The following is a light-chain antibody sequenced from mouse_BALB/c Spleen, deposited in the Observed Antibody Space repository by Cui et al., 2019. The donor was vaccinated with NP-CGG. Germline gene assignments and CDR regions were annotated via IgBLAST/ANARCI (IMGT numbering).Light chain of an antibody. Sequence: QVVVTQASAPTTSPGETVTLTCRSSTGTVTTSNYANWVQENPDHLFTGLIGGTNNRAPGVPARFSGSLIGDKAALTITGAQTEDEAIYFCALWYSNHWVFGGGTKLTVL. CDR3: ALWYSNHWV. CDR2: GTN. V-gene: IGLV1*01. CDR1: TGTVTTSNY. J-gene: IGLJ1*01.